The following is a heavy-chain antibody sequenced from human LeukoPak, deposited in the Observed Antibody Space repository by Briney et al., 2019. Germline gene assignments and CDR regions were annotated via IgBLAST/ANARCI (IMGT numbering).Heavy chain of an antibody. CDR3: ARVEEGYGSGRRENYYYYYMDV. CDR1: GGSISSYY. D-gene: IGHD3-10*01. J-gene: IGHJ6*03. V-gene: IGHV4-59*01. CDR2: IHYTGST. Sequence: SETLSLTCTVSGGSISSYYWSWIRQPPRKGLQWIGYIHYTGSTNYNPSLESRVTISVNTSKNQFSLKLSSVTAADTAVYYCARVEEGYGSGRRENYYYYYMDVWGKGTTVTISS.